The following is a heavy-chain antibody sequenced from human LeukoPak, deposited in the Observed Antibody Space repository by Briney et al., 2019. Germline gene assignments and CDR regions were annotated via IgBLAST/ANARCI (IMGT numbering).Heavy chain of an antibody. CDR1: GFIFDNYD. V-gene: IGHV3-20*04. J-gene: IGHJ3*02. D-gene: IGHD6-25*01. CDR2: INWNGHTT. Sequence: GGSLRLSCVASGFIFDNYDMNWVRHVPGKGLEWVSGINWNGHTTRYGDSVKGRFITSRDSAKNSLYLQMNSLRAEDTALYYCAREGSRSAVAFDIWGQGTMVTVSS. CDR3: AREGSRSAVAFDI.